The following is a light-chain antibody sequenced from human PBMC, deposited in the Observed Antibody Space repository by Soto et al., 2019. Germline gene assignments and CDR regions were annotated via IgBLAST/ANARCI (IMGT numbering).Light chain of an antibody. CDR2: GAS. Sequence: IVLTQSPGTLSSSPGERATLSCRASQSVSTSNLAWYQQRPGQAPRLLIYGASRRATGIPDRFSGSGSGTDFTLTISRLEPDDLAVYYCQQYDNSVWTFGQGTKVEIK. J-gene: IGKJ1*01. V-gene: IGKV3-20*01. CDR1: QSVSTSN. CDR3: QQYDNSVWT.